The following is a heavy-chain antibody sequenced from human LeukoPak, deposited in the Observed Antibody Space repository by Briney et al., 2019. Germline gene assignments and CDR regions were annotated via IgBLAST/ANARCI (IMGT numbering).Heavy chain of an antibody. CDR1: GFTFSSYW. CDR3: ARDIRGDIVVVVAATAFDY. Sequence: PGGSLRLSCAASGFTFSSYWMSWVRQAPGKGLEWVANIKQDGSEKYYVDSVKGRFTISRDNAKNSLYLQMNSLRAEDTAVYYCARDIRGDIVVVVAATAFDYWGQGTLVTVSS. CDR2: IKQDGSEK. J-gene: IGHJ4*02. D-gene: IGHD2-15*01. V-gene: IGHV3-7*01.